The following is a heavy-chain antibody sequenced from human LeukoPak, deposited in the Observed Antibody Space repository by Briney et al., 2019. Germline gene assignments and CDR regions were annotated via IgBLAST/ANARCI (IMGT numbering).Heavy chain of an antibody. CDR2: ISGSGGST. CDR3: AKDRNIVATTRFDY. Sequence: GGSLRLSCAASRFTFSSYAMSWVRQAPGKGLEWVSAISGSGGSTYSADSVKGRFTISRENSKNTMYLQMNRLRDEDTAVYYCAKDRNIVATTRFDYWGQGTLVTVSS. CDR1: RFTFSSYA. V-gene: IGHV3-23*01. J-gene: IGHJ4*02. D-gene: IGHD5-12*01.